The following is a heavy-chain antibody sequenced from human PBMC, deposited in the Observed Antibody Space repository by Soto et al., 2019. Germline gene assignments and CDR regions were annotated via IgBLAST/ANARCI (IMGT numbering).Heavy chain of an antibody. V-gene: IGHV3-21*01. J-gene: IGHJ4*02. D-gene: IGHD2-8*01. CDR1: GFTFSSNS. Sequence: GSLRLSCAASGFTFSSNSMSWVRQAPGKGLEWVSSISSSGSRVYYADSLKGRFTISRDNAKNSLYLQMNSLSAEDTAVYYCARRYCTNGVCPFDSWGQGTLVTVS. CDR3: ARRYCTNGVCPFDS. CDR2: ISSSGSRV.